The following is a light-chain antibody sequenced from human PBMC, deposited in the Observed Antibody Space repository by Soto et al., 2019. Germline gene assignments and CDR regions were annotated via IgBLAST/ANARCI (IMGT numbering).Light chain of an antibody. V-gene: IGKV3D-15*01. J-gene: IGKJ4*01. Sequence: EIVMTQFPATLSVSPGETATLSCRASQSVRRNLAWYQQKPGQAPRLLIHGASSRATGIPARFSGSGSGTEFTLTISSLQSEDFAVYYCHQYNIWPPLIFGGGTKVDIK. CDR3: HQYNIWPPLI. CDR2: GAS. CDR1: QSVRRN.